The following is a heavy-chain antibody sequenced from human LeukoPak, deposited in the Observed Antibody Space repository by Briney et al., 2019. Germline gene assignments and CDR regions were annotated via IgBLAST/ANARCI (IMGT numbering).Heavy chain of an antibody. CDR3: ASSSTSPVSSSGPPKY. CDR2: LSSSSSSFI. CDR1: EFTFSTYH. V-gene: IGHV3-21*01. D-gene: IGHD2-2*01. J-gene: IGHJ3*01. Sequence: PGGSLRLSCAASEFTFSTYHMHWVRQAPGKGLEWVSSLSSSSSSFIYYADSVKGRFTISRDNAKNSLYLQMNSLRAEDTAVYYCASSSTSPVSSSGPPKYWGQGTMVTVSS.